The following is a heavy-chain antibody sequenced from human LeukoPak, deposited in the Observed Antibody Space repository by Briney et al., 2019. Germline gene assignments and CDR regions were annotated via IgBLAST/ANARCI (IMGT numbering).Heavy chain of an antibody. V-gene: IGHV3-11*01. CDR3: ARRRDSGSLQHFDY. CDR1: GFTVSRNY. CDR2: ISNSGSII. J-gene: IGHJ4*02. Sequence: GGSLRLSCAASGFTVSRNYMTWIRQAPGKGLEWVSYISNSGSIIYYADSVKGRFTISRDNAKNSLYLQMNSLRAEDTAVYYCARRRDSGSLQHFDYWGQGTLVTVSS. D-gene: IGHD1-26*01.